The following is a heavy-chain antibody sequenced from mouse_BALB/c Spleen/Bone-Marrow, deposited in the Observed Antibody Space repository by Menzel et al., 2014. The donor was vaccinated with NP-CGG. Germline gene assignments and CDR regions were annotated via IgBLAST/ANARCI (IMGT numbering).Heavy chain of an antibody. J-gene: IGHJ2*03. D-gene: IGHD2-14*01. V-gene: IGHV14-3*02. Sequence: VQLQQSGAELVKPGASVKLSCTASGFNITDTYMHWVKQRPEQGLEWIGRVDPANGNTKYDPKFQGKATITADTSSNTAYLHLSSLTSEDTAVYYCARYRLGTYFDYWGQGPSLTVSS. CDR2: VDPANGNT. CDR1: GFNITDTY. CDR3: ARYRLGTYFDY.